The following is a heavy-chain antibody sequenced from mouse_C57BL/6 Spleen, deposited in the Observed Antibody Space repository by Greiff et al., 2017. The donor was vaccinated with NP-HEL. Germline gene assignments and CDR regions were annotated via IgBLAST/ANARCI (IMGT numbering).Heavy chain of an antibody. CDR1: GYTCTDYY. J-gene: IGHJ2*01. V-gene: IGHV1-26*01. CDR2: INPNNGGT. D-gene: IGHD4-1*01. CDR3: ARGELFDY. Sequence: VQLQQSGPELVKPGASVKISCKASGYTCTDYYMNWVKQSHGKSLEWIGDINPNNGGTSYNQKFKGKATLTVDKSSSTAYMELRSLTSEDSAVYYCARGELFDYWGKGTTLTVSS.